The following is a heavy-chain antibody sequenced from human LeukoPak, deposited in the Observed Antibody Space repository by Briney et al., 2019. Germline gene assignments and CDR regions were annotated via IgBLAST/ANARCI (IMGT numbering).Heavy chain of an antibody. D-gene: IGHD1-26*01. CDR3: AKVPYSGSYFLFDY. V-gene: IGHV3-23*01. Sequence: GGSLRLSCAASGFTFSSYSMNWVRQAPGKGLEWVSAISGSGGSTYYADSVKGRFTISRDNSKNTLYLQMNSLRAEDTAVYYCAKVPYSGSYFLFDYWGQGTLVTVSS. CDR1: GFTFSSYS. J-gene: IGHJ4*02. CDR2: ISGSGGST.